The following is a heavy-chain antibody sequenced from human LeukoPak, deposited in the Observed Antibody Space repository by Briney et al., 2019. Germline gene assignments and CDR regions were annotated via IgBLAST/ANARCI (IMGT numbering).Heavy chain of an antibody. J-gene: IGHJ4*02. CDR3: AKALYRGPTSPYDY. V-gene: IGHV3-30*18. Sequence: GGSLRLSCAASGFTFSSYGMHWVRQAPGKGLEWVAVISYDGSNKYYADSVKGRFTISRDNSKNTLYLQVNSLRDEDTAVYYCAKALYRGPTSPYDYWGQGTLVTVSS. D-gene: IGHD3-10*01. CDR1: GFTFSSYG. CDR2: ISYDGSNK.